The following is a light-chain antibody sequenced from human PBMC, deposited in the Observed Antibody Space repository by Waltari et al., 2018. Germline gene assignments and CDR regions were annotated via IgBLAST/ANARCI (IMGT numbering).Light chain of an antibody. CDR3: SSYAGSAISV. J-gene: IGLJ3*02. CDR1: GRGIGNYNI. Sequence: QSALTPTATVSGSPGQSITIPSTVTGRGIGNYNIVSWYQQHPGQAPTLIIYDVYKRPSWVSNRFSGSKSGNTAFLAISGLQTADEADYYCSSYAGSAISVFGGGTKLTVL. CDR2: DVY. V-gene: IGLV2-23*02.